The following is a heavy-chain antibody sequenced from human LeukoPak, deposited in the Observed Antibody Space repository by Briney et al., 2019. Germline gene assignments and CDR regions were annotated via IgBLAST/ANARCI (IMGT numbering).Heavy chain of an antibody. CDR1: GVSISSYY. CDR2: IYYSGST. CDR3: ARDSLGEDTAFDY. Sequence: SETLSLTCTVSGVSISSYYWSWIRQPPGKGLEWIGYIYYSGSTNYNPSLKSRVTISVDTSKNQFSLKLSSVTAADTAVYYCARDSLGEDTAFDYWGQGTLVTVSS. D-gene: IGHD5-18*01. J-gene: IGHJ4*02. V-gene: IGHV4-59*01.